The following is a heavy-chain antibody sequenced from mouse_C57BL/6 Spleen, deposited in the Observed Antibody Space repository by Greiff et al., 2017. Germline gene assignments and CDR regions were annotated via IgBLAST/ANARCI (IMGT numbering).Heavy chain of an antibody. CDR2: INYDGSST. D-gene: IGHD2-2*01. V-gene: IGHV5-16*01. CDR1: GFTFSDYY. CDR3: AREDGYDSFAY. J-gene: IGHJ3*01. Sequence: EVKLMESEGGLVQPGSSMKLSCTASGFTFSDYYMAWVRQVPEKGLEWVANINYDGSSTYYLDSLKSRFIISRDNAKNILYLQMSSLKSEDTATYYCAREDGYDSFAYWGQGTLVTVSA.